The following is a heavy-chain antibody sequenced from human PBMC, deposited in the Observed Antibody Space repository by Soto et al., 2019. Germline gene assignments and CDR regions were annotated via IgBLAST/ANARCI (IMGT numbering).Heavy chain of an antibody. V-gene: IGHV4-30-2*01. Sequence: QLQLQESGSGLVKPSQTLSLTCAVSGGSISSGGYSWSWIRQPPGKGLEWIGYIYHSGSTYYNPSLKIRVTRSVARSKNQFALKLSSVTAADTAVYYCAAGGGLPRYYWGQGTLVTVSS. J-gene: IGHJ4*02. CDR3: AAGGGLPRYY. CDR1: GGSISSGGYS. CDR2: IYHSGST. D-gene: IGHD5-12*01.